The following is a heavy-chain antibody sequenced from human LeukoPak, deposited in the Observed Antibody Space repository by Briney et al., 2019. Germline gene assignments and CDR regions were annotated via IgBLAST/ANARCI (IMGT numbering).Heavy chain of an antibody. CDR1: GFTFSSYG. Sequence: PGRSLRLSCAASGFTFSSYGMHWVRQAPGKGLEWVAVISYDGSNKYYADSVKGRFPISRDNSKNTLYLQMNSLRAEDTAVYYCAKRERSGWLFDYWGQGTLVTVSS. CDR2: ISYDGSNK. CDR3: AKRERSGWLFDY. V-gene: IGHV3-30*18. D-gene: IGHD6-19*01. J-gene: IGHJ4*02.